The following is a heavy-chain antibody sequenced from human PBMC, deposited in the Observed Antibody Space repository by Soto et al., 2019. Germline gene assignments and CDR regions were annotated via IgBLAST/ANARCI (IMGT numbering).Heavy chain of an antibody. CDR1: GGSISSSSYY. V-gene: IGHV4-39*01. D-gene: IGHD3-22*01. CDR2: VYYGGST. J-gene: IGHJ6*02. CDR3: AGGDYYHSSSYWFYYYTMDV. Sequence: PSETLSLTCTVSGGSISSSSYYWGWIRQPPGKGLEWIGNVYYGGSTYYNPSLKSRVTISVETSKSQFSLKLSSVTAADTAVYYCAGGDYYHSSSYWFYYYTMDVWCQATTVTVFS.